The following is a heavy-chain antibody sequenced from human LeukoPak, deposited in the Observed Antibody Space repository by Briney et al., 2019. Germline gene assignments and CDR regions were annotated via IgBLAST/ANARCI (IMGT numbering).Heavy chain of an antibody. D-gene: IGHD2-21*02. CDR1: GFTLSSYS. J-gene: IGHJ4*02. CDR2: IDSDTYGNTI. CDR3: ARGRRKLAYCGGDCSPTVEMVIYYFDY. V-gene: IGHV3-48*02. Sequence: GGSLRLSCAASGFTLSSYSMNWVRQAPGKGLEWISYIDSDTYGNTIYYADIVRGRFTISRDNAKNSLYLQMNSLRDEDTALYYCARGRRKLAYCGGDCSPTVEMVIYYFDYWGQGTLVTVPS.